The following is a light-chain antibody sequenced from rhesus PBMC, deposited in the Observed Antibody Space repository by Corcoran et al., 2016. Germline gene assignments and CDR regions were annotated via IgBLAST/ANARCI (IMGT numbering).Light chain of an antibody. J-gene: IGKJ3*01. V-gene: IGKV1-74*01. CDR1: ENVNNY. CDR2: KAS. CDR3: QHNYGTPFS. Sequence: DIQMTQSPSSLSASVGDRVTITCRTSENVNNYLNWYQQQPGKAPKLLIYKASTLQSGVPSRFSGSGLGTDYTFTISSLQSEDVATYYCQHNYGTPFSFGPGTKLDIK.